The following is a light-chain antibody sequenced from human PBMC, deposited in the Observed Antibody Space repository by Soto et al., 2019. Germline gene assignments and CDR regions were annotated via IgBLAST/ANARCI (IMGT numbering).Light chain of an antibody. V-gene: IGLV2-14*01. CDR2: EVS. Sequence: QSVLTQPASVSGSPGQSITLSCTGTTSDVGRYNYVSWYQQHPGKAPKLMIYEVSNRPSAVSNRFSGSKSGNTASLTISGLQAEDEADYYCSSYRSSDTVVFGGGTKVTVL. CDR1: TSDVGRYNY. CDR3: SSYRSSDTVV. J-gene: IGLJ2*01.